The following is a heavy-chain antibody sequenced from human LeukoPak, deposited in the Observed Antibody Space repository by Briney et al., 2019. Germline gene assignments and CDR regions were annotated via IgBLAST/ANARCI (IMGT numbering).Heavy chain of an antibody. J-gene: IGHJ4*02. CDR3: ARARANIVVVPAAMGY. CDR1: GFTFSSYA. Sequence: GGSLRLSCAASGFTFSSYAMHWVRQNTGKGLEWVAAISYDGSNKRYAESVKGRFTISRDNAKNSLYLQMNSLRAEDTAVYYCARARANIVVVPAAMGYWGQGTLVTVSS. V-gene: IGHV3-30*04. D-gene: IGHD2-2*01. CDR2: ISYDGSNK.